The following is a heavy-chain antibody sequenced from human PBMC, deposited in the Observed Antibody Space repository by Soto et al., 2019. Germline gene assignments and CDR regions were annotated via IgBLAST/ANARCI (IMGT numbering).Heavy chain of an antibody. D-gene: IGHD2-8*01. CDR2: IYFTGNT. J-gene: IGHJ5*02. CDR3: AKAWGTNGFPNWFDP. CDR1: GASINSGGYY. Sequence: PSETLSLTCTVSGASINSGGYYWNWVRLLPGRGLEWIGYIYFTGNTYYNPSLESRVTISLDTPQNQFSLELNSVSAADTAVYHCAKAWGTNGFPNWFDPWGQGTLVTVSS. V-gene: IGHV4-31*03.